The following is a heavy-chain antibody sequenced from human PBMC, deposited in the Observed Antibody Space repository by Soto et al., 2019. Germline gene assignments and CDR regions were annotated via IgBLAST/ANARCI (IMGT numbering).Heavy chain of an antibody. J-gene: IGHJ4*02. CDR1: GFTSSNFG. D-gene: IGHD1-1*01. V-gene: IGHV3-23*01. Sequence: GGSLRLSCSASGFTSSNFGMSWVRQAPGKGLEWVSTISGSGTITYYADPVKGRFTIAGDNSRNTVFLQMNGLRVEDTAVYYGAKRGAGRGSRFDYWGQGTLVTVSS. CDR3: AKRGAGRGSRFDY. CDR2: ISGSGTIT.